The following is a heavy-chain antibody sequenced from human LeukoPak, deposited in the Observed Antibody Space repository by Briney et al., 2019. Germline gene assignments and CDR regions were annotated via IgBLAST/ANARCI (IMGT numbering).Heavy chain of an antibody. J-gene: IGHJ5*02. V-gene: IGHV4-31*03. CDR3: ARTERLGHCSSTSCNNWFDP. CDR1: GGSISSGGYY. CDR2: IYYSGST. Sequence: SETLSLTCTVSGGSISSGGYYWSWIRQHPGKGLEWIGYIYYSGSTYYNPSLKSRVTISVDTSKNQFSLKLSSVTAADTAVYYCARTERLGHCSSTSCNNWFDPWGQGTLVTVSS. D-gene: IGHD2-2*01.